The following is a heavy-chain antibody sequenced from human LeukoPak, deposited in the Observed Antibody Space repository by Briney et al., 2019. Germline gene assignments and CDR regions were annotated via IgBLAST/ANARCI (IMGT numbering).Heavy chain of an antibody. J-gene: IGHJ4*02. Sequence: ASVKVSCKASGYTFTSYGISWVRQAPGQGLEWMGWISAYNGNTNYAQKLRGRVTMTTDTSTSTAYMELRSLRSDDTAVYYCARDPGSVGATSFDYWGQGTLVTVSS. V-gene: IGHV1-18*01. CDR2: ISAYNGNT. CDR3: ARDPGSVGATSFDY. CDR1: GYTFTSYG. D-gene: IGHD1-26*01.